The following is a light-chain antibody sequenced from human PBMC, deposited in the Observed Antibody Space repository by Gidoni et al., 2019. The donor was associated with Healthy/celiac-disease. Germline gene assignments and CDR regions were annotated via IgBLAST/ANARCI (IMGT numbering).Light chain of an antibody. J-gene: IGLJ2*01. CDR2: EVS. CDR3: SSYTSSSTLV. Sequence: QSALTQPASVSGSPGPSITISCPGNSSDVGGYNYVSWYQQHPGKAPKLMIYEVSNRPSGVSNRFSGSKSGNTASLTISGLQAEDEADYYCSSYTSSSTLVFGGGTKLTVL. CDR1: SSDVGGYNY. V-gene: IGLV2-14*01.